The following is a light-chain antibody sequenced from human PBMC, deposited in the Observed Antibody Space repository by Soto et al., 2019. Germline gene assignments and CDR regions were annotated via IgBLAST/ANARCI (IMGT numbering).Light chain of an antibody. CDR2: GNT. V-gene: IGLV1-40*01. Sequence: QSVLTQPPSVSGAPGQRGTISCTGSSSNIGAHYDVHWYQQLPGTAPKLLIYGNTNRPSGVPDRFSGSKSGTSASLAITGLQAEDEADYYCQSYDSSLSGSVVFGGGTKVTVL. J-gene: IGLJ2*01. CDR3: QSYDSSLSGSVV. CDR1: SSNIGAHYD.